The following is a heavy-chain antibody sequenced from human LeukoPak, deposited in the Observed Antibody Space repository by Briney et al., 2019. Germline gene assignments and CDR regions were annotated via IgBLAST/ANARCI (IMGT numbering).Heavy chain of an antibody. D-gene: IGHD2-2*01. J-gene: IGHJ6*03. CDR3: AKWGYCSSTSCYAYYYYMDV. V-gene: IGHV3-30*04. CDR2: ISYDGSNE. CDR1: GFTFSSYV. Sequence: GGSLRLSCAASGFTFSSYVMHWVRQAPGKGLEWVAIISYDGSNEYYADSVKGRFTISRDNSKNTLYLQMNSLRAEDTAVYYCAKWGYCSSTSCYAYYYYMDVWGKGTTVTISS.